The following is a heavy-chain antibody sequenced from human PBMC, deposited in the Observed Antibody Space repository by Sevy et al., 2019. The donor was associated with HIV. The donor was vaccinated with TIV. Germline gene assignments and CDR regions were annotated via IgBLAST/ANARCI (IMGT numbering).Heavy chain of an antibody. CDR3: TRRASRVYGDHLKLY. V-gene: IGHV3-49*03. Sequence: GGSLRISCTASGFTFGDYAMSWFRQAPGRGLEWVGFIRSETYGETTEYAASVKGRFTVSRDDSKSIVYLQMNSLKTEDTAAYYCTRRASRVYGDHLKLYRGQGTLVTVSS. CDR1: GFTFGDYA. J-gene: IGHJ4*02. D-gene: IGHD2-21*02. CDR2: IRSETYGETT.